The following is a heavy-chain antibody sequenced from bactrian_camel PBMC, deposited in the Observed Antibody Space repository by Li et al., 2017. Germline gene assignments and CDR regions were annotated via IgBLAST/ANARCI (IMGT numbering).Heavy chain of an antibody. Sequence: HVQLVESGASVQAGGSLTLSCLASGHSFENSDMGWYRQAPGNECELVSSISGDGTTYYAESVRGRFTISKDVTKNIVSLQMDSLKPEDTAVYYCVKPNPDARGGFDHWGQGTQVTVS. CDR3: VKPNPDARGGFDH. CDR1: GHSFENSD. V-gene: IGHV3S55*01. CDR2: ISGDGTT. J-gene: IGHJ4*01. D-gene: IGHD1*01.